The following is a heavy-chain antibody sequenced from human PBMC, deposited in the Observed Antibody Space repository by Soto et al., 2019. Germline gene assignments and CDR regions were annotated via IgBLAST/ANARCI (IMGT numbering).Heavy chain of an antibody. CDR2: IWYDGSNK. CDR1: GFTFSSYG. V-gene: IGHV3-33*01. Sequence: GGSLRLSCAASGFTFSSYGMHWVRQAPGKGLEWVAVIWYDGSNKYYADSVKGRFTISRDNSKNTLYLQMNSLRAEDTAVYYCARSLSGNYVGWLDYWGQGTLVTVSS. D-gene: IGHD4-4*01. CDR3: ARSLSGNYVGWLDY. J-gene: IGHJ4*02.